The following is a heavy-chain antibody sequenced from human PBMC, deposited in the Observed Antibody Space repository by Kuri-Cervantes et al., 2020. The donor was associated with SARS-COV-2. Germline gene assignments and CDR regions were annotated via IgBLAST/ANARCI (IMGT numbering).Heavy chain of an antibody. Sequence: GSLRLSCAVYGGSCSGYYWSWIRQPPGKGLEWIGEINHSGSTNYNPSLKSRVTISVDTSKNQFSLKLSSVTAADTAVYYCARHRPTSGYFQHWGQGTLVTVSS. CDR1: GGSCSGYY. CDR2: INHSGST. V-gene: IGHV4-34*01. D-gene: IGHD2-2*01. CDR3: ARHRPTSGYFQH. J-gene: IGHJ1*01.